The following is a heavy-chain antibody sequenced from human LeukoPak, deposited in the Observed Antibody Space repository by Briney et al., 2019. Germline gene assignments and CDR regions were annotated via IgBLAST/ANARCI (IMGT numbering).Heavy chain of an antibody. J-gene: IGHJ5*02. V-gene: IGHV3-30*04. Sequence: GGSLRLSCAASGFTFSSYAMHWVRQAPGKGLEWVAVISYDGSNKYYADSVKGRFTISRDNSKNTLYLQMNSLRAEDTAVYYCANPYPDYYDSSGYYVGDLWGQETLVTVSS. CDR3: ANPYPDYYDSSGYYVGDL. D-gene: IGHD3-22*01. CDR2: ISYDGSNK. CDR1: GFTFSSYA.